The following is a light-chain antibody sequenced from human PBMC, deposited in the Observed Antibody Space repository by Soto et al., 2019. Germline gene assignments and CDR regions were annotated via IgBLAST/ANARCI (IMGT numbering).Light chain of an antibody. CDR3: KQYNNWHPIT. J-gene: IGKJ5*01. CDR2: DAS. V-gene: IGKV3-15*01. Sequence: EIVMTQSPGTLSVSPGERATLSCRASQSVRSKLAWYQQKPGQAPRLLIYDASTRATGIPARFSGSGSGTEFTLTISSLQSEDFAVYYCKQYNNWHPITFGQGTRLEIK. CDR1: QSVRSK.